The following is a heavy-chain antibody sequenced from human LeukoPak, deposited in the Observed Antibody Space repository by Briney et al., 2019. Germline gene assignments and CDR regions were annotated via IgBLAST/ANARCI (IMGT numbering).Heavy chain of an antibody. CDR1: GFTFSSYV. V-gene: IGHV3-23*01. CDR3: AKVLPETSLFNVDY. D-gene: IGHD4-17*01. J-gene: IGHJ4*02. CDR2: ISGSGGST. Sequence: AGGSLRLSCAASGFTFSSYVMSWVRQAPGKGLEWVSGISGSGGSTYYADSVKGRFTISRDNSKNTLYLQMNSLRVEDTAVYYCAKVLPETSLFNVDYWGQGTLVTVSS.